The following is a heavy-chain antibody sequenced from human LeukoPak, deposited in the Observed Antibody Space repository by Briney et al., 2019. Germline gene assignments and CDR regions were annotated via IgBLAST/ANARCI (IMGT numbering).Heavy chain of an antibody. Sequence: GGSLRLSCTASGFTFGDYAMSWFRQAPGKGLEWVGFIRSKAYGGTTEYAASVKGRFTISRDDSKSIAYLQMNSLKTEDTAVYYCTREVMVRGVIITYLPDYWGQGTLVTVSS. CDR3: TREVMVRGVIITYLPDY. CDR1: GFTFGDYA. J-gene: IGHJ4*02. D-gene: IGHD3-10*01. CDR2: IRSKAYGGTT. V-gene: IGHV3-49*03.